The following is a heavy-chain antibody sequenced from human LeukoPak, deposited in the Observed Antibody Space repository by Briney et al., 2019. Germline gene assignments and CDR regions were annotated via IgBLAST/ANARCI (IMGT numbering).Heavy chain of an antibody. CDR3: ARGLITMVRGVIIIPYYYYYYMDV. J-gene: IGHJ6*03. CDR1: GFTFSSYA. V-gene: IGHV3-30*04. D-gene: IGHD3-10*01. CDR2: ISYDGSNK. Sequence: GGSLRLSCAASGFTFSSYAMHWVRQAPGKGLEWVAVISYDGSNKYYADSVKGRFTISRDNSKNTLYLQMNSLRAEDTAVYYCARGLITMVRGVIIIPYYYYYYMDVWGKGTTVTVSS.